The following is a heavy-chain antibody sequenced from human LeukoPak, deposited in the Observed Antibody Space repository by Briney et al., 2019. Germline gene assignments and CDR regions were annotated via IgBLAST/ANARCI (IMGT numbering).Heavy chain of an antibody. V-gene: IGHV3-23*01. CDR2: ISGGGGST. Sequence: GGSLRLFCAASGFTFNSYAMSWVRQAPGKGLEWVSIISGGGGSTSYADSVKGRFTISRDNSKNTLYLQMNSLRAEDTAVYYCAKDSAYSGGPFAGGFDHWGQGTLVTVSA. D-gene: IGHD5-18*01. J-gene: IGHJ4*02. CDR1: GFTFNSYA. CDR3: AKDSAYSGGPFAGGFDH.